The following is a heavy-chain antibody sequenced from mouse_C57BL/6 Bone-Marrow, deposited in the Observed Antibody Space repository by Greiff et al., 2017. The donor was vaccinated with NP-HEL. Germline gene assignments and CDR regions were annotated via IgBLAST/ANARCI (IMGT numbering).Heavy chain of an antibody. Sequence: EVQLVESGPELVKPGASVKMSCKASGYTFTDYNMHWVKQSHGKSLEWIGYINPNNGGTSYNQKFKGKATLTVNKSSSTAYMELRSLTSEDSAVYYCARPFITTGGDAMDYWGQGTSVTVSS. V-gene: IGHV1-22*01. CDR2: INPNNGGT. D-gene: IGHD1-1*01. CDR3: ARPFITTGGDAMDY. CDR1: GYTFTDYN. J-gene: IGHJ4*01.